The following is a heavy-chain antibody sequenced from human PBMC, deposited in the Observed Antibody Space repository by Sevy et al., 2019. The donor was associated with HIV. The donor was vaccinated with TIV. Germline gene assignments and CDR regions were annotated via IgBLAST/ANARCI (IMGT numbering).Heavy chain of an antibody. J-gene: IGHJ6*02. CDR1: GFTFSNHA. CDR2: ISGSGGST. V-gene: IGHV3-23*01. Sequence: GGSLRLSCAASGFTFSNHAMHWVRQAPGKGLEWVSGISGSGGSTYYADSVKGRFTISRDNFKNTLYLQMNSLRAEDTAVYYCAKAGATKDGMDVWGQGTTVTVSS. D-gene: IGHD5-12*01. CDR3: AKAGATKDGMDV.